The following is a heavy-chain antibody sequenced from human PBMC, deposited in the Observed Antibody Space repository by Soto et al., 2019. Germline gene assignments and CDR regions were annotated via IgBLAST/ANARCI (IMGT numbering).Heavy chain of an antibody. CDR1: GGSISSGDYY. J-gene: IGHJ4*02. CDR3: ARVGGRAAIAAEYYFDY. V-gene: IGHV4-30-4*01. CDR2: IYYSGST. Sequence: SETLSLTCTVSGGSISSGDYYWSWIRQPPGKGLEWIGYIYYSGSTYYNPSLKSRVTISVDTSKNQFSLKLSSVTAADTAVYYCARVGGRAAIAAEYYFDYWGQGTLVTVSS. D-gene: IGHD2-2*02.